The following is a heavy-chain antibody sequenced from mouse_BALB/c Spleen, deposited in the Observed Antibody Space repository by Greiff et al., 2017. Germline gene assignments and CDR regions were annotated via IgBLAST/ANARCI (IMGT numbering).Heavy chain of an antibody. CDR1: GFTFSSYG. V-gene: IGHV5-6-3*01. D-gene: IGHD2-1*01. J-gene: IGHJ1*01. Sequence: EVQGVESGGGLVQPGGSLKLSCAASGFTFSSYGMSWVRQTPDKRLELVATINSNGGSTYYPDSVKGRFTISRDNAKNTLYLQMSSLKSEDTAMYYCARDGYGNSYWYFDVWGAGTTVTVSS. CDR3: ARDGYGNSYWYFDV. CDR2: INSNGGST.